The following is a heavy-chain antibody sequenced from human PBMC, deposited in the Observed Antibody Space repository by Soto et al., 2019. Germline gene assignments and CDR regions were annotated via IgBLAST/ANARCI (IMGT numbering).Heavy chain of an antibody. CDR1: GDSFSNFY. CDR2: FHGSGNS. D-gene: IGHD6-13*01. J-gene: IGHJ4*02. V-gene: IGHV4-59*01. Sequence: SETLSLTCTVSGDSFSNFYWSWIRQPPGKGLEWIGYFHGSGNSGYNPSLENRVSIGLGRSANQFSLKLSSVSAADTAIYYCASCTRALVPSFFPYWCPGLPVTVFS. CDR3: ASCTRALVPSFFPY.